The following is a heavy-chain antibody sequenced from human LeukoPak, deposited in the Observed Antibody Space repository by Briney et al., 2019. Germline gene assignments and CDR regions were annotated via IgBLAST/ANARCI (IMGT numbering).Heavy chain of an antibody. CDR3: ARDDYSLSGGDY. CDR1: GYTFTSYY. Sequence: ASVKVSCKASGYTFTSYYMHWVRQAPGQGLEWMGIINPSGGSTSYAQKFQGRVTMTRDTSISTAYMELSRLRSDDTAVYYCARDDYSLSGGDYWGQGTLVTVSS. D-gene: IGHD2/OR15-2a*01. V-gene: IGHV1-46*01. CDR2: INPSGGST. J-gene: IGHJ4*02.